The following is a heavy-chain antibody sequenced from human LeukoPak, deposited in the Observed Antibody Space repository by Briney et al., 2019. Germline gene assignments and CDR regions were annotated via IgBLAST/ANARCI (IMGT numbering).Heavy chain of an antibody. J-gene: IGHJ6*03. V-gene: IGHV1-69*05. CDR2: IIPIFGTA. CDR3: ARGKITIFGVGIDYYYYYMDV. CDR1: GGTFSSYA. Sequence: SVKVSCKASGGTFSSYAISWVRQAPGQGLEWMGGIIPIFGTANYAQKFQGRVTITTDESTSTAYMELSSLRSEDTAVYYCARGKITIFGVGIDYYYYYMDVWGKGTTVTVSS. D-gene: IGHD3-3*01.